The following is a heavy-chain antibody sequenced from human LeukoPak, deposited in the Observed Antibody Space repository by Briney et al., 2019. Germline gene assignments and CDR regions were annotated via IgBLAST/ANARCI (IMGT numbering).Heavy chain of an antibody. Sequence: GGSLRLSCAASGFTFSSYAMNWVRQAPGKGLEWVSGISGSGGSTYYADSVKGRFTISRDNSKNTLYLQMNSLRAEDTALYYCAKSSMVRGVTCFDYWGQGTLVTVSS. CDR2: ISGSGGST. CDR3: AKSSMVRGVTCFDY. CDR1: GFTFSSYA. D-gene: IGHD3-10*01. J-gene: IGHJ4*02. V-gene: IGHV3-23*01.